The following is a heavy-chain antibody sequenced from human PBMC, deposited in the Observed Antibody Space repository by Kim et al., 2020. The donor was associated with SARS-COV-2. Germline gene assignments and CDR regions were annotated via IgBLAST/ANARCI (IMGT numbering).Heavy chain of an antibody. CDR2: ISGSGGST. Sequence: GGSLRLSCSASGFTFSTFAMSWVRQAPGKGLEWVSTISGSGGSTHYADSVKGRFTTSRDNSKNTLYLQLNSLRAEDTAIFYCAKTGGTYLSDYFDYWGQGTLVTVSS. CDR3: AKTGGTYLSDYFDY. D-gene: IGHD1-26*01. V-gene: IGHV3-23*01. J-gene: IGHJ4*02. CDR1: GFTFSTFA.